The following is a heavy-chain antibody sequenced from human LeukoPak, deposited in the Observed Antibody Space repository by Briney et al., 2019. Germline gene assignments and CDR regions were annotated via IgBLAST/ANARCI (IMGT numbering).Heavy chain of an antibody. V-gene: IGHV3-30*19. D-gene: IGHD6-19*01. J-gene: IGHJ4*02. CDR3: ASAVATGWYYFDY. Sequence: GRSLRLSCAASGFTFSSYGMHWVRQAPGKGLEWVAVIWYDGSNKYYAVSVKGRFTISRDNSKNTVYLQMNSLRPEDTAVYSCASAVATGWYYFDYWGQGTLVTASS. CDR2: IWYDGSNK. CDR1: GFTFSSYG.